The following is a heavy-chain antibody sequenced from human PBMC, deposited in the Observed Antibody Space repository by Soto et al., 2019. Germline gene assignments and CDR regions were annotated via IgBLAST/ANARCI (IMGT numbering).Heavy chain of an antibody. Sequence: ASETLSLTCTVSGGSIGSYYWNWIRQPPGKGLEWIGDIYYGGGTNYNPSLKSRVTLSVDTSKNQFSLKLSSVTAADTAVYYCASQYYYDSSGSQTFDYWGQGTQVTVSS. J-gene: IGHJ4*02. CDR1: GGSIGSYY. CDR2: IYYGGGT. V-gene: IGHV4-59*01. CDR3: ASQYYYDSSGSQTFDY. D-gene: IGHD3-22*01.